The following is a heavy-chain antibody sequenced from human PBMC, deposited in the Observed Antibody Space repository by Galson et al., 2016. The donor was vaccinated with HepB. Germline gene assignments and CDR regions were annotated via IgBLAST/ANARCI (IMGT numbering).Heavy chain of an antibody. CDR3: ASDYLTYTGSYLYS. V-gene: IGHV3-74*01. Sequence: SLRLSCAASGFTFGSYWMHWVRQVPGKGLVMVARTNTDGSDTGYADSVKGRFTISRDNAKNTLYLQMNTLRAEDTAVYYCASDYLTYTGSYLYSWGQGTLVTVSS. D-gene: IGHD1-26*01. CDR2: TNTDGSDT. J-gene: IGHJ4*02. CDR1: GFTFGSYW.